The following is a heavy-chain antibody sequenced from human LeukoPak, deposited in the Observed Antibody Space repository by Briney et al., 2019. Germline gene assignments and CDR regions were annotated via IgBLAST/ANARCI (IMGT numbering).Heavy chain of an antibody. D-gene: IGHD2-2*01. CDR2: IYPGDSDT. CDR3: ARRSCSTRSCSVFGWFDP. CDR1: GYSFTNYW. Sequence: GESLKISCKGSGYSFTNYWIGWVRQMPGKGLEGMGIIYPGDSDTRYSPSFQGQVTISADKSLSTAYLQWSSLKASDTAMYYCARRSCSTRSCSVFGWFDPWGQGTLVTVSS. V-gene: IGHV5-51*01. J-gene: IGHJ5*02.